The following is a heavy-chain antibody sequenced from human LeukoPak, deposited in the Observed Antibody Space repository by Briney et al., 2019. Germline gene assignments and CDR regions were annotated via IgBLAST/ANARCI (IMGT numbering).Heavy chain of an antibody. CDR2: ISWNSGSI. CDR1: GFTFDDYA. J-gene: IGHJ4*02. Sequence: GGSLRLSCAASGFTFDDYAMHWVRQAPGKGLEWVSGISWNSGSIGYADSVKGRFTIFRDNAKNSLYLQMNSLRAEDTALYYCAKDITRYSSSFDYWGQGTLVTVSS. CDR3: AKDITRYSSSFDY. V-gene: IGHV3-9*01. D-gene: IGHD5-18*01.